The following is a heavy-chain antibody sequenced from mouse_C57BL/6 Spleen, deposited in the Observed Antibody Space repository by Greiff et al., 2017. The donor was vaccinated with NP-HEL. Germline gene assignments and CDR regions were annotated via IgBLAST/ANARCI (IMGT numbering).Heavy chain of an antibody. D-gene: IGHD3-2*02. CDR1: GYSFTGYY. CDR3: ADQAWFAY. CDR2: INPSTGGT. Sequence: VQLKQSGPELVKPGASVKISCKASGYSFTGYYMNWVKQSPEKSLEWIGEINPSTGGTTYNQKFKAKATLTVDKSSSTAYMQLKSLTSEDSAVYYCADQAWFAYWGQGTLVTVSA. J-gene: IGHJ3*01. V-gene: IGHV1-42*01.